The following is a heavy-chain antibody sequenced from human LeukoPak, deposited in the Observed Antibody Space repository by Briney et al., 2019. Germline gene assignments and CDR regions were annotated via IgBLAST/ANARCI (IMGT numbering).Heavy chain of an antibody. CDR2: INPDGSST. V-gene: IGHV3-74*03. CDR3: VRLGGGDY. J-gene: IGHJ4*02. D-gene: IGHD3-16*01. Sequence: GGSLRLSCAASGFTLSSYWMYWVRQPPGKGLMWVSRINPDGSSTTYADSVKGRFTISRDNGKNTLYLQMNSLRAEDTAVYYCVRLGGGDYWGQGTLVTVSS. CDR1: GFTLSSYW.